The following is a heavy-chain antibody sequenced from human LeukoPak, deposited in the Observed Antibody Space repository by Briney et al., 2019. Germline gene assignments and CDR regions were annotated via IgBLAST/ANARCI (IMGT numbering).Heavy chain of an antibody. Sequence: SETLSLTCTVSGGSISSYYWSWIRQPPGKGLEWIGYIYYSGSTSYNPSLKSRGTISVDTSKNQFSLRLSSVTAADTAVYYCARYYSSGLDYWGQGNLVTVSS. CDR1: GGSISSYY. CDR3: ARYYSSGLDY. V-gene: IGHV4-59*08. D-gene: IGHD3-22*01. J-gene: IGHJ4*02. CDR2: IYYSGST.